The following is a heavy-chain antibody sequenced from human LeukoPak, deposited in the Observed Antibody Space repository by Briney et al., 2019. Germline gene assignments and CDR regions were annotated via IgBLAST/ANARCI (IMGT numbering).Heavy chain of an antibody. CDR1: GGSISRNY. CDR2: IYYSGST. J-gene: IGHJ4*02. V-gene: IGHV4-59*08. CDR3: ARRAFYSGSYLEDY. D-gene: IGHD1-26*01. Sequence: SETLSLTCTVSGGSISRNYWNWIRQPPGKGLEWIGYIYYSGSTSYNPSLKSRVTISVETSKNQFSLKLSSVTAADTAVYYCARRAFYSGSYLEDYWGQGTLVTVSS.